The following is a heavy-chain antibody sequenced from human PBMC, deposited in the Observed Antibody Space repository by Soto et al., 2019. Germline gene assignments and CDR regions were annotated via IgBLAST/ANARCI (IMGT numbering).Heavy chain of an antibody. CDR1: GFTFSDYY. V-gene: IGHV3-11*01. CDR2: ISSSGSTI. J-gene: IGHJ6*03. CDR3: ARAVLGLVFGPYYMDV. Sequence: GGSLRLSCAASGFTFSDYYMSWIRQAPGKGLEWVSYISSSGSTIYYADSVKGRFTISRDNAKNSLYLQMNSLRAEDTAVYYCARAVLGLVFGPYYMDVWGKGTTVTVSS. D-gene: IGHD3-3*01.